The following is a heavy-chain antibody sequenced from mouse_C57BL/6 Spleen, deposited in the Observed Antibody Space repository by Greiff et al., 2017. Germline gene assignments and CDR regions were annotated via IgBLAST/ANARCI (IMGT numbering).Heavy chain of an antibody. V-gene: IGHV1-69*01. Sequence: VQLQQPGAELVMPGASVKLSCKASGYTFTSYWMHWVKQRPGQGLEWIGEIDPSDSYTNYNQKFKGKSTLTVDKSSSTAYMQLSSLTSEDSAVYYCARGPGLRYAMDYWGQGTSVTVSS. CDR3: ARGPGLRYAMDY. CDR1: GYTFTSYW. CDR2: IDPSDSYT. D-gene: IGHD1-1*01. J-gene: IGHJ4*01.